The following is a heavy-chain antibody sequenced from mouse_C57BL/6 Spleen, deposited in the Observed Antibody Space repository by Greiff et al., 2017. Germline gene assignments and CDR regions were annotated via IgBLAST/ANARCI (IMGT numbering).Heavy chain of an antibody. CDR1: GYTFTSYW. D-gene: IGHD2-1*01. V-gene: IGHV1-72*01. Sequence: QVQLQQPGAELVKPGASVKLSCQASGYTFTSYWMHWVKQRPGRGLEWIGRIDPNSGGTKYNEKFKSKATLTVDKPSSTAYMQLSRLTSEDYAVYYCARSGPLIYYGNYWFAYWGQGTLVTVSA. CDR3: ARSGPLIYYGNYWFAY. J-gene: IGHJ3*01. CDR2: IDPNSGGT.